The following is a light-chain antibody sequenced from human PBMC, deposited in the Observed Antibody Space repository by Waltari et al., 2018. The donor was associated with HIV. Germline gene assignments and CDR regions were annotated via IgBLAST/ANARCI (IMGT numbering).Light chain of an antibody. V-gene: IGKV1-9*01. CDR1: QGISTY. CDR2: AAS. CDR3: QQVNMPFT. Sequence: DIQLTQSPSFLSASVGDRVTVTCRAGQGISTYLAWYQQKPGKAPKLLIYAASTLQTGVPSRFSGSGSGTEFTLTISSRQPEDVATYYCQQVNMPFTFGPGTKVDIK. J-gene: IGKJ3*01.